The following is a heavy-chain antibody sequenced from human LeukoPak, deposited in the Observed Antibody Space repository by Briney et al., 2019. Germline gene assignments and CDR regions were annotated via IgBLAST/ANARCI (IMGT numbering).Heavy chain of an antibody. CDR2: ISVSSDST. CDR1: GLTFSSSA. J-gene: IGHJ4*02. D-gene: IGHD2-15*01. V-gene: IGHV3-23*01. Sequence: PGGSLRISCTSSGLTFSSSAMSSVRQAQGRGLDCVSAISVSSDSTYHADSVKGRFTISRDTSTNTLYLQMNALRADDTDVYYCAKGGRGDIHKRDYFDSWGQGSLVTVSS. CDR3: AKGGRGDIHKRDYFDS.